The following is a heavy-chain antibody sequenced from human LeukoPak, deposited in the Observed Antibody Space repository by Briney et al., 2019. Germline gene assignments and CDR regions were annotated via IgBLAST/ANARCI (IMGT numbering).Heavy chain of an antibody. CDR3: ARDCAVGSCYYDSSGYPEFDY. Sequence: GGSLRLSCAASGFTFSSYSMSWVRQAPGKGLEWVSSISSSSSYIYYADSVKGRFTISRDNAKNSLYLQMNSLRAEDTAVYYCARDCAVGSCYYDSSGYPEFDYWGQGTLVTVSS. D-gene: IGHD3-22*01. J-gene: IGHJ4*02. CDR2: ISSSSSYI. CDR1: GFTFSSYS. V-gene: IGHV3-21*01.